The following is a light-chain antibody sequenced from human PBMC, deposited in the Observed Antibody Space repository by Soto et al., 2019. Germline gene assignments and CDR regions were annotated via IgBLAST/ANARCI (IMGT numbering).Light chain of an antibody. CDR2: DAS. CDR3: HQRNNWPIT. J-gene: IGKJ5*01. CDR1: QSVSSV. V-gene: IGKV3-11*01. Sequence: EIVLTQSPATLSLSPGERATLSCRASQSVSSVLAWYQQKPGQAPRLLIYDASNRATGIPARFSGSGSGTDFTLTISSLEPEDFAVYYCHQRNNWPITFGQGTRLEIK.